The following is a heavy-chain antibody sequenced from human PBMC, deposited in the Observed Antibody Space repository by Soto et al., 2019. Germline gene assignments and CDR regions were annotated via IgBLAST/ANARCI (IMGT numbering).Heavy chain of an antibody. Sequence: SGPTLVNPTQTLTLTCTFSGFSLSTSGVGVGWIRQPPGKALEWLALIYWDDDKRYSPSLKNRLTITKDTSKNQVVLTMTNMDPVDTATYYCAHRPVPYLMVRGPMDPSLYWCPAPLLSV. D-gene: IGHD3-10*01. CDR1: GFSLSTSGVG. CDR2: IYWDDDK. J-gene: IGHJ4*02. CDR3: AHRPVPYLMVRGPMDPSLY. V-gene: IGHV2-5*02.